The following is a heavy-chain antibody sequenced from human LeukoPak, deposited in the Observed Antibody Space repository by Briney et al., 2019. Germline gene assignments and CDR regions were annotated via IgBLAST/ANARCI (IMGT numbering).Heavy chain of an antibody. J-gene: IGHJ5*02. CDR3: ARGTSLMVFAIPRFDP. V-gene: IGHV4-39*01. CDR1: GDSINSSSSY. CDR2: IYYSGST. Sequence: SETLSLTCTVSGDSINSSSSYWGWIRQPPGEGLEWIGSIYYSGSTYYNTSLKSRVTISVDTSKNQFSLKLSSVTAADTAVYYCARGTSLMVFAIPRFDPWGQGTLVTVSS. D-gene: IGHD2-8*01.